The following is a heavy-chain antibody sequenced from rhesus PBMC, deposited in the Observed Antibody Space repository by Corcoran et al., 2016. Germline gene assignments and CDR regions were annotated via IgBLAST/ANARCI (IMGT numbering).Heavy chain of an antibody. J-gene: IGHJ4*01. Sequence: QVQLQESGPGLVKTSETLSLTCAVYGGSISDYYYWSWIRQPPGKGLEWIGQIYGGSGSTPPTPPHKSRVPVSKDTSKNQFSLNLTAVTAADTAVYYCARRRRPASQWELQPLDSWGLGVLVTVSS. D-gene: IGHD1-44*02. CDR3: ARRRRPASQWELQPLDS. V-gene: IGHV4-143*01. CDR1: GGSISDYYY. CDR2: IYGGSGST.